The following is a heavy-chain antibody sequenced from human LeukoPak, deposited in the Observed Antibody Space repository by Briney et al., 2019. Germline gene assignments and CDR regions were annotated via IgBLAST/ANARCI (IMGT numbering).Heavy chain of an antibody. CDR1: GYTFTSYG. CDR3: ARGGTTLVRGAPTPLYYHYYYMDV. CDR2: ISAYNGNT. Sequence: ASVKVSCKASGYTFTSYGISWVRQAPGLGLEWMGWISAYNGNTNYAQKLQGRVTMTTDISTSTAYMELRSLTSDDTAVYYCARGGTTLVRGAPTPLYYHYYYMDVWGKGTTVTVSS. D-gene: IGHD3-10*01. J-gene: IGHJ6*03. V-gene: IGHV1-18*01.